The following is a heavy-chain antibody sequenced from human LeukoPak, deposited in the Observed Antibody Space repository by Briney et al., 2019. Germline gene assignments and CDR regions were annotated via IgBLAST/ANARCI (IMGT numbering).Heavy chain of an antibody. Sequence: SETLSLTCAVYGGSFSDYYWSWIRQPPGKGLEWIGEINHSGSTNYNPSLKSRVTISVDTSKNQFSLKLSSVTAADTAVYYCARVVPAAIGAPNFDYWGQGTLVTVSS. J-gene: IGHJ4*02. CDR1: GGSFSDYY. D-gene: IGHD2-2*02. CDR2: INHSGST. CDR3: ARVVPAAIGAPNFDY. V-gene: IGHV4-34*01.